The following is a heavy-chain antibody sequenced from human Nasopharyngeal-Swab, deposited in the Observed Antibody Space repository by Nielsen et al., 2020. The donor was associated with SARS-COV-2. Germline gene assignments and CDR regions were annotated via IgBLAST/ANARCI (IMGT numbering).Heavy chain of an antibody. CDR2: ISWHSGSI. Sequence: GGSLRLSCAASGFTFDDYAMHWVRQAPGKGLEWVSGISWHSGSIGYADSVKGRFTISRDNAKNSLYLQMNSLRAEDTALYYCAKGDTSSGWYSWFDPWGQGTLVTVSS. CDR1: GFTFDDYA. D-gene: IGHD6-19*01. CDR3: AKGDTSSGWYSWFDP. V-gene: IGHV3-9*01. J-gene: IGHJ5*02.